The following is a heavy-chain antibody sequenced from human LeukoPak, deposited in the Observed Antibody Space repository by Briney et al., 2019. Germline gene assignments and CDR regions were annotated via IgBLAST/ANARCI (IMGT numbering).Heavy chain of an antibody. CDR2: IYYSGST. D-gene: IGHD3-16*01. V-gene: IGHV4-39*01. Sequence: SETLSLTCTVSGGSISSSSYYWGWIRQPPGKGLEWIGSIYYSGSTYYNPSLKSRVTISVDTSKNQFSLKLSSVTAADTAVYYCAKGQTYVYYSDYWGQGTLVTVSS. CDR1: GGSISSSSYY. J-gene: IGHJ4*02. CDR3: AKGQTYVYYSDY.